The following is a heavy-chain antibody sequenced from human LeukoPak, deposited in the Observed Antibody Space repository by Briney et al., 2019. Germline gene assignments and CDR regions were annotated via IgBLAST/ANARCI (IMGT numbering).Heavy chain of an antibody. CDR1: GGSISSYY. Sequence: SETLSLTCTVSGGSISSYYWSWIRQPPGKGLEWIGYIYYSGSTNYNPSLKSRVTISVDTSKNQFSLKLSSVTAADTAVYYCATAPGYPISYWGQGTLVTVSS. CDR2: IYYSGST. CDR3: ATAPGYPISY. D-gene: IGHD3-3*02. J-gene: IGHJ4*02. V-gene: IGHV4-59*12.